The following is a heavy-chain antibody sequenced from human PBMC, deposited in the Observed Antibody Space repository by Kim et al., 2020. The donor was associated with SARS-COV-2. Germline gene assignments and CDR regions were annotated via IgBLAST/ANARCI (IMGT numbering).Heavy chain of an antibody. V-gene: IGHV1-8*01. CDR2: NP. D-gene: IGHD4-17*01. Sequence: NPAYAQKFQGRVTMTRSTTMSTAYMELSSLRSEDTAVYYCARRLRPHMDVWGQGTTVTVSS. J-gene: IGHJ6*02. CDR3: ARRLRPHMDV.